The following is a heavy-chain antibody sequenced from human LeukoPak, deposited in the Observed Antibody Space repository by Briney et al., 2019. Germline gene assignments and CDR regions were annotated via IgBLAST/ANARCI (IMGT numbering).Heavy chain of an antibody. CDR2: IYYSGST. J-gene: IGHJ4*02. V-gene: IGHV4-38-2*01. CDR1: GYSISRGYY. CDR3: ARNITLVGSYSFDY. Sequence: SETLSLTCGVSGYSISRGYYWAWIRQPPGKGLEWIGSIYYSGSTHYNPSLKSRVTISVDTSKNQFSLKLSSVTAADTAVYYCARNITLVGSYSFDYWGQGTLVTVSS. D-gene: IGHD3-10*02.